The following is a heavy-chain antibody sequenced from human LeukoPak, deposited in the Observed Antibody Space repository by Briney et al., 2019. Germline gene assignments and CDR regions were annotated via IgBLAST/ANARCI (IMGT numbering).Heavy chain of an antibody. V-gene: IGHV1-24*01. CDR3: ATDVYSNYGSYWFDP. CDR2: FDPEDGET. J-gene: IGHJ5*02. D-gene: IGHD4-11*01. CDR1: GYTLTELS. Sequence: GASVNVSCKVSGYTLTELSMHWVRQAPGKGLEWMGGFDPEDGETIYAQKFQGRVTMTEDTSTDTAYMELSSLRSEDTAVYYCATDVYSNYGSYWFDPWGQGTLVTVSS.